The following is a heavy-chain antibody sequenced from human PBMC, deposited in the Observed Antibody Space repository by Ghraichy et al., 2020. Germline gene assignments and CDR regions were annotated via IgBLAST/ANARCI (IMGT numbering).Heavy chain of an antibody. CDR3: AKALRIGGTSHPSDY. V-gene: IGHV3-23*01. J-gene: IGHJ4*02. D-gene: IGHD1-14*01. CDR1: GFTFSNYA. Sequence: GSLRLSCAASGFTFSNYAMSWVRQAPGKGLEWVSGISCSGGSTYYADSVRGRFTISRDNSKSTPYLHMNSLRAEDTAVYSCAKALRIGGTSHPSDYWGQGTLVTVSS. CDR2: ISCSGGST.